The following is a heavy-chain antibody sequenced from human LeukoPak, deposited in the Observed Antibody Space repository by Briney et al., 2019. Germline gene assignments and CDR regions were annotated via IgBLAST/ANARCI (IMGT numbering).Heavy chain of an antibody. V-gene: IGHV1-2*02. D-gene: IGHD6-19*01. J-gene: IGHJ4*02. Sequence: ASVKVSCKASGYTFTSYYMHWVRQAPGQGLEWMGWINPNSGGTNYAQKFQGRATMTRDTSISTAYMELSRLRSDDTAVYYCARVPYSSGWYDARYFDYWGQGTLVTVSS. CDR2: INPNSGGT. CDR3: ARVPYSSGWYDARYFDY. CDR1: GYTFTSYY.